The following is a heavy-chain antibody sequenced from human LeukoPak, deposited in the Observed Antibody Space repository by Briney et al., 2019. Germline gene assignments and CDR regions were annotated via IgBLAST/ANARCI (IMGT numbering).Heavy chain of an antibody. CDR2: IYSGGST. Sequence: GGSLRLSCAASGFTVSSNYMSWVRQAPGKGLEWVSVIYSGGSTYYADSVKGRFTISRDNSKNTLYLQMNSLRVEDTAVYYCATVPTPRYYMDFWGKGTTVTVSS. CDR3: ATVPTPRYYMDF. CDR1: GFTVSSNY. D-gene: IGHD2-2*01. J-gene: IGHJ6*03. V-gene: IGHV3-66*02.